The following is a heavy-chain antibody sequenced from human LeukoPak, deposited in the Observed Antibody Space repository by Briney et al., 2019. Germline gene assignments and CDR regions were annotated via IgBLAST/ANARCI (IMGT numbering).Heavy chain of an antibody. CDR3: ARGFILGATPYYYYGMDV. CDR1: GYTFTGYY. J-gene: IGHJ6*02. V-gene: IGHV1-2*02. Sequence: ASVKVSCKASGYTFTGYYMHWVRQAPGQGLEWMGWINPNSGGTNYAQKFQGRVTMTRDTSISTAYMELSRLRSDDTAVYYCARGFILGATPYYYYGMDVWGQGTTVTVSS. CDR2: INPNSGGT. D-gene: IGHD1-26*01.